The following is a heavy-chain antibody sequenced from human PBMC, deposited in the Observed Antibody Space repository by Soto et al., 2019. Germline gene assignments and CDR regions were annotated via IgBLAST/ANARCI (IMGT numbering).Heavy chain of an antibody. CDR2: IWYDGSKK. CDR3: VRDCDTSGHFSWFDP. D-gene: IGHD3-22*01. Sequence: GGSLRLFCAAAGFTFKKYGMNWVRPTPGKGVEWVAGIWYDGSKKYYGDSVKGRLTISRDNSMNMVYVQINSLRDEDTAVYYFVRDCDTSGHFSWFDPWGQGAPVTVSS. J-gene: IGHJ5*02. CDR1: GFTFKKYG. V-gene: IGHV3-33*01.